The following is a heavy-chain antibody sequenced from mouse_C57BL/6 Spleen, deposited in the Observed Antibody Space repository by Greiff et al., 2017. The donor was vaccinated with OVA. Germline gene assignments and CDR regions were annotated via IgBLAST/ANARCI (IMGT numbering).Heavy chain of an antibody. Sequence: EVQLVESGPELVKPGASVKISCKASGYSFTGYYMNWVKQSPEKSLEWIGEINPSTGGTTYNQKFKAKATLTVDKSSSTAYMQLKSLTSEDSAVYYCARRGYGSSAYAMDYWGQGTSVTVSS. J-gene: IGHJ4*01. CDR3: ARRGYGSSAYAMDY. CDR1: GYSFTGYY. CDR2: INPSTGGT. D-gene: IGHD1-1*01. V-gene: IGHV1-42*01.